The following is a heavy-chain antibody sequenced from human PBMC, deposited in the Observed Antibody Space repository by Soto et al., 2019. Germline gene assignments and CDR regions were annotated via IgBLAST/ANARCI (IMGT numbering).Heavy chain of an antibody. D-gene: IGHD2-2*01. CDR3: ARAGGCSSTSCPYYYGMDV. CDR1: GYTFTGYY. J-gene: IGHJ6*02. Sequence: GASVKVSCKASGYTFTGYYMHWVRQAPGQGLEWMGWINPNSGGTNYAQKFQGRVTMTRDTSISTAYMELSRLRSDDTAVYYCARAGGCSSTSCPYYYGMDVWGQGTTVTVSS. CDR2: INPNSGGT. V-gene: IGHV1-2*02.